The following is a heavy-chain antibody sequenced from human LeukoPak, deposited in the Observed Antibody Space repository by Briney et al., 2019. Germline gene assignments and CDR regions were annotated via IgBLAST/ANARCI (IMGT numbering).Heavy chain of an antibody. J-gene: IGHJ5*02. V-gene: IGHV4-59*01. Sequence: PSETLSLTCTVSGTSISPYYWSWLRQPPGKGLESIGYIYYSGSADYNPSLKSRVTISVDTSKNQFSLKLSSVTAADTAVYYCARGGNCSGGTCYSDRGWFDPWGQGTLVTVSS. D-gene: IGHD2-15*01. CDR2: IYYSGSA. CDR3: ARGGNCSGGTCYSDRGWFDP. CDR1: GTSISPYY.